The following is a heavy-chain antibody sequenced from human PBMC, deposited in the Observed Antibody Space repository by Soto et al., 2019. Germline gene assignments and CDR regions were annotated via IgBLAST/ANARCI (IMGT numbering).Heavy chain of an antibody. CDR2: IWYDGSNK. Sequence: GGPLRLSCAASGFTFSTYAMHWVRQAPGKGLEWVAVIWYDGSNKYEGDSVKGRFTISRDNSKNTVYLQMNSLRAEDTAVYYCARHIGVWPGSYVDYWGQGTPVTVSS. V-gene: IGHV3-33*01. D-gene: IGHD2-21*01. CDR3: ARHIGVWPGSYVDY. J-gene: IGHJ4*02. CDR1: GFTFSTYA.